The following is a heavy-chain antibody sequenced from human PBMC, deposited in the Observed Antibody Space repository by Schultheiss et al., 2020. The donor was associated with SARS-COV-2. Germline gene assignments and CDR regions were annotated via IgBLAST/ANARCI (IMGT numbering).Heavy chain of an antibody. CDR2: ISGYNGYT. CDR1: GYTFTSHG. Sequence: ASVKVSCKTSGYTFTSHGISWVRQAPGQGFEWMGWISGYNGYTDYAQKFQGRITMTTDTSTSTAYMELRSLRSDDTAVYYCAKYRGWYARPPLLFDYWGQGILVTAPQ. V-gene: IGHV1-18*04. D-gene: IGHD6-19*01. CDR3: AKYRGWYARPPLLFDY. J-gene: IGHJ4*02.